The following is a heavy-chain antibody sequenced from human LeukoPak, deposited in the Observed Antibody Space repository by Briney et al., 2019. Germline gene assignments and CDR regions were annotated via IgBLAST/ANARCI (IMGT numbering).Heavy chain of an antibody. CDR2: ISYDGSNK. CDR3: ARGEGSSWYGVDY. D-gene: IGHD6-13*01. Sequence: GRSLRLSCAASGFTFSSYAMHWVRQAPGKGLEWVAVISYDGSNKYYADSVKGRFTISRDNSKNTLYLQMNSLRAEDTVVYYCARGEGSSWYGVDYWGQGTLVTVSS. J-gene: IGHJ4*02. V-gene: IGHV3-30-3*01. CDR1: GFTFSSYA.